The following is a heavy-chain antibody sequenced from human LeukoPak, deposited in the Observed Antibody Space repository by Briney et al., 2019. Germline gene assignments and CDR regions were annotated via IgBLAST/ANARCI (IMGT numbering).Heavy chain of an antibody. Sequence: SETLSLTCTVSGGSISSYYWSWIRQPPGKGLEWIGYIYYSGSTNYNPSLKSRVTISVDTSKNQFSLKLSSVTAADTAVYYCARDVFGREHPFDYWGQGTLVTVSS. J-gene: IGHJ4*02. D-gene: IGHD1-26*01. CDR1: GGSISSYY. V-gene: IGHV4-59*01. CDR3: ARDVFGREHPFDY. CDR2: IYYSGST.